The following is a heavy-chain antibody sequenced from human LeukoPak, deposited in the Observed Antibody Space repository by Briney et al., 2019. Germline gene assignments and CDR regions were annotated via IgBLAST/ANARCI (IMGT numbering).Heavy chain of an antibody. CDR3: ARDRGWFDP. V-gene: IGHV4-59*01. J-gene: IGHJ5*02. CDR2: IYYSGST. Sequence: PSETLSLTCTVSGGSISSYYWSWLRQPPGKGLEWIGYIYYSGSTNYNPSLKSRVTISVDTSKNQFSLKLSSVTAADTAVYYCARDRGWFDPWGQGTLVTVSS. CDR1: GGSISSYY.